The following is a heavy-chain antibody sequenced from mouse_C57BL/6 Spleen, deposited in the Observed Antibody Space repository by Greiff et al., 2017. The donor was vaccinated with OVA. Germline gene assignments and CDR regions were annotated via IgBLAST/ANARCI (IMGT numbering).Heavy chain of an antibody. Sequence: VQLQQPGAELVKPGASVKLSCKASGYTFTSYWMHWVKQRPGQGLEWIGMIHPNSGSTNYNEKFKSKATLTVDKSSNTAYMQLSSLTSEDSAVYYCARHAWDGFDDWGQGTTLTVSS. J-gene: IGHJ2*01. CDR2: IHPNSGST. D-gene: IGHD4-1*01. CDR1: GYTFTSYW. CDR3: ARHAWDGFDD. V-gene: IGHV1-64*01.